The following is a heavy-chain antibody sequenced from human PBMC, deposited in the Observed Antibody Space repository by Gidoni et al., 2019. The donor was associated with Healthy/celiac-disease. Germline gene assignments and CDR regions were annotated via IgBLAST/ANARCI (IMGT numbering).Heavy chain of an antibody. CDR1: GFTFSGYS. CDR3: VEDGYNYVGAFDI. Sequence: EVQLVESGGGLVKPGGSLRLSCAASGFTFSGYSMNWVRQAPGKGLEWVSSISSSSSYIYYVDSVKGRFTISRDKAKNSLYLQMNSLRAEDTAVYYCVEDGYNYVGAFDIWGQGTMVTVSS. J-gene: IGHJ3*02. D-gene: IGHD5-12*01. V-gene: IGHV3-21*01. CDR2: ISSSSSYI.